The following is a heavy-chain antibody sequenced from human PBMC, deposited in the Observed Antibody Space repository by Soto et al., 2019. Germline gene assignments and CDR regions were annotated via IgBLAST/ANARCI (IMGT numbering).Heavy chain of an antibody. CDR2: IYYSGST. Sequence: SETLSLTCTVSGGSVSSGSYYWSWIRQPPGKGLEWIGYIYYSGSTNYNPSLKSRVTISVDTSKNQFSLKLSSVTAADTAVYYCARGGSGDYDSSGHLWGQGTLGTVSS. J-gene: IGHJ5*02. CDR3: ARGGSGDYDSSGHL. V-gene: IGHV4-61*01. CDR1: GGSVSSGSYY. D-gene: IGHD3-22*01.